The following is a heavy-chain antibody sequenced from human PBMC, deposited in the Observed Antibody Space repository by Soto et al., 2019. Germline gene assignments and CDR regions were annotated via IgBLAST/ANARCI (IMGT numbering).Heavy chain of an antibody. V-gene: IGHV4-30-4*01. Sequence: SETLSLTCTVSGGSISSGDYYWSWIRQPPGKGLEWIGYIYYSGSTYYNPSLKSRVTISVDTSKNQFSLKLSSVTAADTAVYYCARDSPYSSRGDYYYGMDVWGQGTTVTVSS. CDR3: ARDSPYSSRGDYYYGMDV. CDR1: GGSISSGDYY. J-gene: IGHJ6*02. CDR2: IYYSGST. D-gene: IGHD6-13*01.